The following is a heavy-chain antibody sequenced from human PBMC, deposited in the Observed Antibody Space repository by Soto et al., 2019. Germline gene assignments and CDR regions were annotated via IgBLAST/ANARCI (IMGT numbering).Heavy chain of an antibody. J-gene: IGHJ4*02. CDR2: INPGKDDT. Sequence: QVQLVQSGAEVKKPGASVKVSCKASGYSFSNYAIHCVRQAPGQSLEWMGWINPGKDDTGYAQKLQGRVTNTSETPARTGYMELISLRYKDTAVYYCASALHSMSYLIDWWGQRTMVTVSS. V-gene: IGHV1-3*01. CDR1: GYSFSNYA. D-gene: IGHD3-10*01. CDR3: ASALHSMSYLIDW.